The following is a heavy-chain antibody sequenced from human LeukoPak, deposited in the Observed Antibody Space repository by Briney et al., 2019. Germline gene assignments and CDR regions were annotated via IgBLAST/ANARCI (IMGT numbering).Heavy chain of an antibody. CDR3: ARRVITMVRGWNYYYMDV. CDR1: GGSISSSSYY. Sequence: SGTLSLTCTVSGGSISSSSYYWGWIRQPPGKGLEWIGEIYHSGSTNYNPSLKSRVTIAVDKSKNQFSLKLSSVTAADTAVYYCARRVITMVRGWNYYYMDVWGKGTTVTVSS. J-gene: IGHJ6*03. V-gene: IGHV4-39*07. D-gene: IGHD3-10*01. CDR2: IYHSGST.